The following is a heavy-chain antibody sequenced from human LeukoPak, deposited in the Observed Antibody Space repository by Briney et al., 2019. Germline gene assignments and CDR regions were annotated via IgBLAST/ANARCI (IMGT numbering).Heavy chain of an antibody. CDR1: GGTFSSYA. CDR2: IIPIFGTA. CDR3: ARGRHDYVWGSYRYENWFDP. Sequence: SVKVSCKASGGTFSSYAISWVRQAPGQGLEWMGGIIPIFGTANYAQKFQGRVTITADESTSTAYMELSSLRSEDTAVYYCARGRHDYVWGSYRYENWFDPWGQGTLVTVSS. V-gene: IGHV1-69*13. J-gene: IGHJ5*02. D-gene: IGHD3-16*02.